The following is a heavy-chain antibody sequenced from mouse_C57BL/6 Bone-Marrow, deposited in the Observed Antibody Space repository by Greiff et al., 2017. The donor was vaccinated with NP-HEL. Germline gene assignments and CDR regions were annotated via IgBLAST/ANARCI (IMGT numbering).Heavy chain of an antibody. CDR2: ISYDGSN. CDR1: GYSITSGYY. Sequence: EVQLQESGPGLVKPSQSLSLTCSVTGYSITSGYYWNWIRQFPGNKLEWMGYISYDGSNNYNPSLKNRISITRDTSTNQFFLKLNSVTTEDTATYYCARGGWLRPMDYWGQGTSVTVSS. V-gene: IGHV3-6*01. J-gene: IGHJ4*01. CDR3: ARGGWLRPMDY. D-gene: IGHD2-2*01.